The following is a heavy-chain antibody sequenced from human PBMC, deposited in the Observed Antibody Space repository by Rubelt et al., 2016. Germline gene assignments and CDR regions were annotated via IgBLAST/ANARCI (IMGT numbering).Heavy chain of an antibody. Sequence: QVQLVQSGAEVKKPGASLKVSCKASGYTFTGFYMHWVRQAPGQGLEWMGRMNPNSGGTNYVRNFQGRVTRTGDTSTSTAYMGLSRMRSDDTAVYYWARVIYGGNHAFEIWGQGTMVTVSS. V-gene: IGHV1-2*06. CDR2: MNPNSGGT. CDR3: ARVIYGGNHAFEI. D-gene: IGHD4-23*01. CDR1: GYTFTGFY. J-gene: IGHJ3*02.